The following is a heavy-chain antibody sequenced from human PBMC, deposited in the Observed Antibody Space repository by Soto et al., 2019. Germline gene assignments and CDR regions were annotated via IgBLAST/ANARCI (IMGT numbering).Heavy chain of an antibody. J-gene: IGHJ6*02. CDR1: GFTFSSYW. D-gene: IGHD2-2*01. CDR3: ARDDIVVVPAAKNYYYYGMDV. Sequence: GGSLRLSCAASGFTFSSYWMHWVRQAPGKGLVWVSRINSDGSSTSYAESVKGRFTISRDNAKNTLYLQMNSLRAEDTAVYYCARDDIVVVPAAKNYYYYGMDVWGQGTTVTVSS. V-gene: IGHV3-74*01. CDR2: INSDGSST.